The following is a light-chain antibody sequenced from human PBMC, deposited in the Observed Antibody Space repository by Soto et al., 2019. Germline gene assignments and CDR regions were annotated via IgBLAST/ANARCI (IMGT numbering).Light chain of an antibody. CDR1: QSLEHSDGNTY. Sequence: DIVLTQTPLSSPVTLGQPSSISFSASQSLEHSDGNTYLSWLHQRPGQPPRLLIYKMSNRFSGVPDRFSGSGAGTDFTLKISRVEAEDVGVYYCMQATQFPPITFGQGTRLEIK. V-gene: IGKV2-24*01. J-gene: IGKJ5*01. CDR3: MQATQFPPIT. CDR2: KMS.